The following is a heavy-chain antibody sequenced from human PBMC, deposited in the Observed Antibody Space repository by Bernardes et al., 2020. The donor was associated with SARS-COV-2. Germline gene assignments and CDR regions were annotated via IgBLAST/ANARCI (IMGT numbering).Heavy chain of an antibody. V-gene: IGHV4-4*07. J-gene: IGHJ4*02. CDR2: IYTSVST. Sequence: SESLSLTCTVSGGSLSSYYRSWIRQPAEKVLEWIGRIYTSVSTSHNPSIKSRVTRSVNTSKHQFSLKLNSVTAAETAVYYCERDSGDIVTTTGRFDHWGQGTMVTVSS. CDR3: ERDSGDIVTTTGRFDH. CDR1: GGSLSSYY. D-gene: IGHD5-12*01.